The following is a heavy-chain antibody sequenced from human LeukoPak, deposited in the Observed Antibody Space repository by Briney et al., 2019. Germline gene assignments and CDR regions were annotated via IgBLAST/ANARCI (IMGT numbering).Heavy chain of an antibody. D-gene: IGHD2-15*01. CDR1: GYTFTGYY. Sequence: APVKVSCKASGYTFTGYYMHWVRQAPGQGLEWMGWINPNSGGANYAQKFQGRVTMTRDTSISTAYMELSRLRSDDTAVYYCARSVVVVVAATPDYYYGMDVWGQGTTVTASS. J-gene: IGHJ6*02. CDR2: INPNSGGA. V-gene: IGHV1-2*02. CDR3: ARSVVVVVAATPDYYYGMDV.